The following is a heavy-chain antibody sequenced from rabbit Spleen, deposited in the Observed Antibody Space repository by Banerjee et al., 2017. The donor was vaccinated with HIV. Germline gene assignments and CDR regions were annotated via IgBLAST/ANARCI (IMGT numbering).Heavy chain of an antibody. CDR3: ARQIRYNTAGDTGYGDL. J-gene: IGHJ6*01. Sequence: QEQLVESGGDLVKPGASLTLTCTASGFSFSSNYWICWVRQAPGKGLEWIACIYAGSSGNTYYASWAKGRFTISKTSSTTVTLQVTSLTAADTATYFCARQIRYNTAGDTGYGDLWGPGTLVTVS. V-gene: IGHV1S45*01. D-gene: IGHD7-1*01. CDR1: GFSFSSNYW. CDR2: IYAGSSGNT.